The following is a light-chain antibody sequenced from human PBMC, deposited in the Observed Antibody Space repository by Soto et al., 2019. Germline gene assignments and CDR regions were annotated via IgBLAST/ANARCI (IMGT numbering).Light chain of an antibody. CDR1: NSDIGSYDY. CDR2: EVT. J-gene: IGLJ2*01. CDR3: SSYPSIPPHVL. Sequence: QSVLTQPASVSGSPGQSITISCSGTNSDIGSYDYVSWYQHHPGTAPQLIIFEVTYRYSGVSGRFSASKSANTASLTISGLQPEDEAVYYCSSYPSIPPHVLFGGGTKLTAL. V-gene: IGLV2-14*01.